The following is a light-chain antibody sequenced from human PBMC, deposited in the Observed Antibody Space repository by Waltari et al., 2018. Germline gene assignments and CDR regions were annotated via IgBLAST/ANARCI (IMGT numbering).Light chain of an antibody. J-gene: IGLJ1*01. V-gene: IGLV1-40*01. CDR3: QSYDSSLSGHV. Sequence: QSVLTLPPSVSGDPGLRVTISRTASIPNTRAGSEVNWYQQLPGTAPKTLIYGNSNRPSGVPDRFSGSKSGTSASLAITGLQAEDEADYYCQSYDSSLSGHVFGTGTKVTVL. CDR1: IPNTRAGSE. CDR2: GNS.